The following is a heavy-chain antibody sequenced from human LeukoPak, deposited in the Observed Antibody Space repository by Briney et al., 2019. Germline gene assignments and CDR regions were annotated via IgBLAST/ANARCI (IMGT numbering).Heavy chain of an antibody. Sequence: ASVKVSCKASGYTFTGYYMHWVRQAPGQGLEWMGWINPNSGGTNYAQKFQGRVTMTRDTSISTAYMELSRLRSDDTAVYYCARADCSGGSCYSDDAFDIWGQGTMVTVSS. CDR1: GYTFTGYY. V-gene: IGHV1-2*02. CDR2: INPNSGGT. J-gene: IGHJ3*02. CDR3: ARADCSGGSCYSDDAFDI. D-gene: IGHD2-15*01.